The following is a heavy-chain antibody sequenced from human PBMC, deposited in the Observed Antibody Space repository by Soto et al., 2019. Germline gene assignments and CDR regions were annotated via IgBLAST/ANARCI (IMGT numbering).Heavy chain of an antibody. CDR2: IYYSGST. CDR1: GGSISSGGYY. J-gene: IGHJ6*02. CDR3: ARDERIVVVPAASYYYYGMDV. Sequence: SETLSLTCTVSGGSISSGGYYWSWIRQHPGKGLEWIGHIYYSGSTYYNPSLKSRVTISVDTSKNQFSLKLSSVTAADTAVYYCARDERIVVVPAASYYYYGMDVWGQGTTVT. V-gene: IGHV4-31*03. D-gene: IGHD2-2*01.